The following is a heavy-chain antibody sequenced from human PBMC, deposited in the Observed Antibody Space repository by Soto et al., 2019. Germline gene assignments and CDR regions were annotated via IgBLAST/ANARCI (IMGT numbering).Heavy chain of an antibody. CDR1: GYTFSNFW. J-gene: IGHJ5*02. V-gene: IGHV5-51*01. CDR2: IYPGDHET. CDR3: ARARSGYPIDL. Sequence: GESLKISCRCSGYTFSNFWIAWVRHLPGKGLEWMGIIYPGDHETRYSPSFHGKVTISADKSINTAYLQWSSLEASDSAFYYCARARSGYPIDLWGQGTLVTVSS. D-gene: IGHD3-22*01.